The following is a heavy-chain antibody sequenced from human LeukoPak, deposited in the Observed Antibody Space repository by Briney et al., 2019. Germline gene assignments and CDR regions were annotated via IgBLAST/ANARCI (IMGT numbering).Heavy chain of an antibody. D-gene: IGHD3-22*01. V-gene: IGHV1-18*01. CDR3: ARLALDYYDSSGYYPVEY. CDR1: GYTFTSYG. J-gene: IGHJ4*02. Sequence: GASVKVSCKASGYTFTSYGISWVRQAPGQGLEWMGWISAYNGNTNYAQKLQGRVTMTTDTSTSTAYMELRSLRSDDTAVYYCARLALDYYDSSGYYPVEYWGQGTLVTVSS. CDR2: ISAYNGNT.